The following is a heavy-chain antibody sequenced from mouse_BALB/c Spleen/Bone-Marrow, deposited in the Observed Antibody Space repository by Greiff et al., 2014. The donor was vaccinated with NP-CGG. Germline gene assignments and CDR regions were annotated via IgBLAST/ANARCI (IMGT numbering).Heavy chain of an antibody. J-gene: IGHJ2*01. CDR3: AGPFDY. CDR1: GYTFTSYW. CDR2: INPSNGRT. V-gene: IGHV1S81*02. Sequence: VQLQQSGAELVKPGASVKLSCKASGYTFTSYWMHWVKQRPGQGLEWIGEINPSNGRTNYNEKFKSKATLTVDKSSSTAYMQLSSLTSKDSAVYYCAGPFDYWGQGTTLTVSS.